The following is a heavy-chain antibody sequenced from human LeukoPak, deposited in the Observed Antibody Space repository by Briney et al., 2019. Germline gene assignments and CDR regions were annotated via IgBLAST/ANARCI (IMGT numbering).Heavy chain of an antibody. CDR2: ISSSGSTI. CDR1: GFTFSSYE. V-gene: IGHV3-48*03. D-gene: IGHD6-19*01. J-gene: IGHJ4*02. CDR3: ARRGSSGWYDY. Sequence: PGGSLRLSCAASGFTFSSYEMNWVRQAPGKGLEWVSYISSSGSTIYYADSVKGRFTISRDNAKNSPYLQMNSLRAEDTAVYYCARRGSSGWYDYWGQGTLVTVSS.